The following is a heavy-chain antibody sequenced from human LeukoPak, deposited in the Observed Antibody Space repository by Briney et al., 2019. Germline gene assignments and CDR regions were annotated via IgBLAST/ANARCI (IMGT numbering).Heavy chain of an antibody. CDR1: GYTFTCYY. J-gene: IGHJ4*02. CDR2: INPNSGGT. V-gene: IGHV1-2*02. Sequence: ASVKVSCKASGYTFTCYYMHWVRQAPGQGLEWMGWINPNSGGTNYAQKFQGRVTMTRDTSISTAYMELSRLRSDDTAVYYCARDFSVVVVTANSSSDYWGQGTLVTVSS. CDR3: ARDFSVVVVTANSSSDY. D-gene: IGHD2-21*02.